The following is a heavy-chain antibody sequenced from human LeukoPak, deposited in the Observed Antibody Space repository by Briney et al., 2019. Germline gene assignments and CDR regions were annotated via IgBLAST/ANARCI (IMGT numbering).Heavy chain of an antibody. V-gene: IGHV5-10-1*01. CDR1: GYSFASYW. Sequence: GESLKISCKGSGYSFASYWISWVRQMPGKGLEWMGGIDPSDSYTNYSPSFQGHVTISADKSISTAYLQWSSLKASDTAMYYCASSLSVVAATPHYWGQGTLVTVSS. D-gene: IGHD2-15*01. CDR3: ASSLSVVAATPHY. J-gene: IGHJ4*02. CDR2: IDPSDSYT.